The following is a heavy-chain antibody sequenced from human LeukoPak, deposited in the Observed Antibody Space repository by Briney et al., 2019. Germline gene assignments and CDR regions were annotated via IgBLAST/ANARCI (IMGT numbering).Heavy chain of an antibody. V-gene: IGHV1-18*01. CDR1: GYTFTSNG. CDR2: ISANSGNT. D-gene: IGHD5-24*01. J-gene: IGHJ4*02. Sequence: VASVKVSCKASGYTFTSNGISWVRQAPGKRLEWMGWISANSGNTKYAQKMQGRVTMTTETSSSTAYMELRNLRSDDTAVYYCARDKNYRLDYWGQGTLVTVSS. CDR3: ARDKNYRLDY.